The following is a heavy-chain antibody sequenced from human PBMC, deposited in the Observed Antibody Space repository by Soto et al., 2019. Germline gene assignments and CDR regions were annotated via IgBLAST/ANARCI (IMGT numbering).Heavy chain of an antibody. D-gene: IGHD3-3*01. J-gene: IGHJ6*02. CDR3: ARNGSYYDFWSGYYFGGGMDV. V-gene: IGHV4-34*01. CDR2: INHSGST. Sequence: PSETLSLTCAVYGGSFSGYYWSWIRQPPGKGLEWIGEINHSGSTNYNPSIKSRVTISVDTSKNQFSLKLSSVTAADTAVYYCARNGSYYDFWSGYYFGGGMDVWGQGTTVTVSS. CDR1: GGSFSGYY.